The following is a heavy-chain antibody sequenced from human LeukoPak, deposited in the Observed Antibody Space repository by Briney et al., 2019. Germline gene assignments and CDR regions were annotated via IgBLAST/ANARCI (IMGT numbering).Heavy chain of an antibody. CDR2: INWNGGTT. D-gene: IGHD1-26*01. CDR1: GLTFEDYG. J-gene: IGHJ6*02. V-gene: IGHV3-20*04. Sequence: GGSLRLSCAASGLTFEDYGMSWVRQAPGKGLEWVSGINWNGGTTGYADSVKGRFTISRDNAKNSLYLQMNSLRAEDTALYYCARGASVGGTTGYYYYGMDVWGQGTTVTVSS. CDR3: ARGASVGGTTGYYYYGMDV.